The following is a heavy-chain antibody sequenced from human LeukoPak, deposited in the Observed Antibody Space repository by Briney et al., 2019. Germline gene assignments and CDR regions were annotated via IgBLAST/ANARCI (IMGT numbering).Heavy chain of an antibody. J-gene: IGHJ3*01. V-gene: IGHV3-23*01. Sequence: PGGSLRPSCAASGFTFNDFAMTCVRQAQGKGLEWVSTIADAGTYYADSVKGRFIISRDNSKNMLYLQLNSLRADDTAMYYCARNLGPFDVRGHGTMVTVSS. CDR3: ARNLGPFDV. CDR1: GFTFNDFA. CDR2: IADAGT.